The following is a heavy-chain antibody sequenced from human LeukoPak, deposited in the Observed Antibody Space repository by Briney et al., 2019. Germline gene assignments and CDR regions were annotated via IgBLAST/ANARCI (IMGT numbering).Heavy chain of an antibody. Sequence: ASVKVSCKASGYTFTSYYMYWVRQAPGQGLEWMGIINPSGGSTSYAQKFQGRVTMTRDTSTSTVYMELSSLRSEDTAVYYCARDPGRGYSYGHFDYWGQGTLVTVSS. J-gene: IGHJ4*02. V-gene: IGHV1-46*01. CDR3: ARDPGRGYSYGHFDY. D-gene: IGHD5-18*01. CDR1: GYTFTSYY. CDR2: INPSGGST.